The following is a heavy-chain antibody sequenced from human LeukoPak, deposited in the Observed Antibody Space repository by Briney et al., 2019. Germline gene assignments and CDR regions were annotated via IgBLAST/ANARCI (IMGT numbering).Heavy chain of an antibody. CDR3: AKDRRHTVSGGYFDL. J-gene: IGHJ2*01. Sequence: GGSLRLSCAASGFTFDDYAMHWVRQAPGKGLEWVSGISWNSGHIGYADSVKGRFTISRDNARNSLYLQMNSLRAGDTALYYCAKDRRHTVSGGYFDLWGRGTLVIVSS. CDR1: GFTFDDYA. V-gene: IGHV3-9*01. CDR2: ISWNSGHI. D-gene: IGHD3-10*01.